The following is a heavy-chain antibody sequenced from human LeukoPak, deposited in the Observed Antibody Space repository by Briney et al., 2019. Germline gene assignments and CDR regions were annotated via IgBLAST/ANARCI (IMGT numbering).Heavy chain of an antibody. D-gene: IGHD3-22*01. CDR1: GFTFDDYS. J-gene: IGHJ4*02. CDR2: ISGNGATT. Sequence: GGSLRLSCSASGFTFDDYSMHWVRQVPGRGLEWVSLISGNGATTYYADSVKGRFTVSRDNAKNTLYLQMSSLRAEDTAVYYCARVYSSGYSLDYWGQGTLVTVSS. V-gene: IGHV3-20*04. CDR3: ARVYSSGYSLDY.